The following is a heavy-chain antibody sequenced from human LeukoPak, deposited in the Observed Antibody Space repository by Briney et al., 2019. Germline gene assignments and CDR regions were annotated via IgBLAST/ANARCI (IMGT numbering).Heavy chain of an antibody. CDR1: GDTFTAYY. CDR2: LNPNSGGT. D-gene: IGHD2-2*01. CDR3: ARGGDIVVATPRGFDF. Sequence: ASVKVSCKASGDTFTAYYIHWVRQAPGQGLEWMGWLNPNSGGTYFAQKFQDRVTVTRDTSINTAYMELTRLTSDDTAVYYCARGGDIVVATPRGFDFWGQGSLVTVSS. J-gene: IGHJ5*01. V-gene: IGHV1-2*02.